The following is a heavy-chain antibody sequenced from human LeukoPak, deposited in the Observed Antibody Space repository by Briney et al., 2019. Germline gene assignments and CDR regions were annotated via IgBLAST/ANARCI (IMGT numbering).Heavy chain of an antibody. CDR1: GYTFTSYD. V-gene: IGHV1-8*03. D-gene: IGHD6-19*01. J-gene: IGHJ4*02. Sequence: ASVKVSCKASGYTFTSYDINWVRQATGQGLEWMGWMNPNSGNTGYAQKFQGRVTITRNTSISTAYMELSSLRSDDTAVYYCARDLKAVAGTLHDYWGQGTLVTVSS. CDR2: MNPNSGNT. CDR3: ARDLKAVAGTLHDY.